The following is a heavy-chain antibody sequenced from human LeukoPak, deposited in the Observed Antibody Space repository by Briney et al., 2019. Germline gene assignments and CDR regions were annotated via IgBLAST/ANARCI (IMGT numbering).Heavy chain of an antibody. CDR3: ARERPTADYGDYEGSWFDP. CDR2: IYPGDSDT. D-gene: IGHD4-17*01. V-gene: IGHV5-51*01. J-gene: IGHJ5*02. Sequence: GASLKISCKGSGYSFTSYWIGWVRQLPGKGLEWMGIIYPGDSDTRYSPSFQGQVTISADKSISTAYLQWSSLKASDTAMYYCARERPTADYGDYEGSWFDPWGQGTLVTVSS. CDR1: GYSFTSYW.